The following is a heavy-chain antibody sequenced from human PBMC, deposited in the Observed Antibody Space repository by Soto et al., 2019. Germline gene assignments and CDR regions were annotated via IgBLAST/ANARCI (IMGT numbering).Heavy chain of an antibody. CDR3: ERERSYHRDV. CDR1: GYSFTSYD. J-gene: IGHJ6*02. D-gene: IGHD2-2*01. Sequence: QVQLAQSGAEVKKPGASVKVSCKASGYSFTSYDINWVRQATGQGLEWMGWMNPKSGNTGYAQKFQGTITMTRNTSISTAYMELSSLRSEATAVYYCERERSYHRDVGGQGTTVTVSS. V-gene: IGHV1-8*01. CDR2: MNPKSGNT.